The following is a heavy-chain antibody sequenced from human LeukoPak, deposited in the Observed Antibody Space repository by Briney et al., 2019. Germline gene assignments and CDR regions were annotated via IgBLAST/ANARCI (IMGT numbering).Heavy chain of an antibody. D-gene: IGHD2-2*01. CDR1: GGSFSGYY. CDR2: INHSGST. Sequence: SETLSLTCAVYGGSFSGYYWSWIRQPPGKGLEWIGEINHSGSTNYNPSLKSRVTISVDTSKNQFSLKLSSVTAADTAVYYCARGPPDCSSTSCYAFDAFDIWGQGAMVTVSS. V-gene: IGHV4-34*01. J-gene: IGHJ3*02. CDR3: ARGPPDCSSTSCYAFDAFDI.